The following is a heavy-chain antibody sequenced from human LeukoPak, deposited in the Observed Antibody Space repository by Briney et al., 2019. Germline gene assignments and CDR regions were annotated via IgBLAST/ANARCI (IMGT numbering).Heavy chain of an antibody. CDR3: ARRDYYDSSGYSPDAFDI. V-gene: IGHV1-69*06. CDR1: GYTFTGYY. D-gene: IGHD3-22*01. CDR2: IIPIFGTA. Sequence: SVKVSCKASGYTFTGYYMHWVRQAPGQGLEWMGGIIPIFGTANYAQKFQGRVTITADKSTSTAYMELSSLRSEDTAVYYCARRDYYDSSGYSPDAFDIWGQGTMVTVSS. J-gene: IGHJ3*02.